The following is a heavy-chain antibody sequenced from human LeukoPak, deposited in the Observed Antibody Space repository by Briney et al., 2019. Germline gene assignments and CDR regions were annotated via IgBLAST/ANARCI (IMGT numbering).Heavy chain of an antibody. V-gene: IGHV3-21*01. CDR3: ARDAYCSSTSCYLGFDY. J-gene: IGHJ4*02. CDR2: ISSSSSYI. Sequence: GGSLRLSCTASGFTFSAYAMMWVRQAPGKGLEGVSSISSSSSYIYYADSVKGRFTISRDNAKNSLYLQMNSLRAEDTAVYYCARDAYCSSTSCYLGFDYWGQGTLVTVSS. D-gene: IGHD2-2*01. CDR1: GFTFSAYA.